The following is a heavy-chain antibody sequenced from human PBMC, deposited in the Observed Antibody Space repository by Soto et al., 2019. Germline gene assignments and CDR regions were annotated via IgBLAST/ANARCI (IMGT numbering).Heavy chain of an antibody. CDR1: GGSVSSSSYY. CDR2: VYYSGGT. D-gene: IGHD3-9*01. J-gene: IGHJ4*02. Sequence: QLQLQESGPGLVKPSETLSLTCTVSGGSVSSSSYYWGWVRQPPGKGLEWIGSVYYSGGTYYNPSLESRFTISVDKSKNPFSLKLMSLSAADTAVYYCVRLEGLATISYYFDYWGQGALVTVSS. V-gene: IGHV4-39*01. CDR3: VRLEGLATISYYFDY.